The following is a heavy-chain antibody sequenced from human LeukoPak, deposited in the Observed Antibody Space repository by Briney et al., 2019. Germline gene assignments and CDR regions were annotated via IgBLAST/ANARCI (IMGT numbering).Heavy chain of an antibody. V-gene: IGHV3-74*01. CDR2: LKSDGRST. CDR3: ARGQWYFDL. CDR1: GFTFSSHW. J-gene: IGHJ2*01. Sequence: GGSLRLSCAASGFTFSSHWMHWVRHAPWKGLVWVSRLKSDGRSTSYADSVKGRFTISRDNAKNTLYLQMNSLRAEDTAVYYCARGQWYFDLWGRGTLVTVSS.